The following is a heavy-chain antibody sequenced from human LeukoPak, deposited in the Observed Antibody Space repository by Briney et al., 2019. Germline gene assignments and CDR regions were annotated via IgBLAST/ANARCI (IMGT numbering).Heavy chain of an antibody. V-gene: IGHV3-21*01. Sequence: SGGSLRLSCAASGFTVSSNYMSWVRQAPGKGLEWVSSISSSSSFRYYADSVKGRFTISRDNAKNSLYLQMNSLRAEDTAVYYCARESSGYFYWGQGTLVTVSS. CDR3: ARESSGYFY. CDR2: ISSSSSFR. J-gene: IGHJ4*02. D-gene: IGHD3-22*01. CDR1: GFTVSSNY.